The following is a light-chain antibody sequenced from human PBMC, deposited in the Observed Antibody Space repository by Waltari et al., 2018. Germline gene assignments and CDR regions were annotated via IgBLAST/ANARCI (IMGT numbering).Light chain of an antibody. CDR2: EVS. V-gene: IGLV2-8*01. CDR1: SSDIGGYNY. J-gene: IGLJ2*01. Sequence: QSALTQPPSASGSPGQSVTISCTGTSSDIGGYNYVSWYQQYPGEAPKLMIYEVSKRPSGCPVRFSGSKSGNTASLTVSGLRAEDEADYYCSSYVPGNIYVIFGGGTKLAVL. CDR3: SSYVPGNIYVI.